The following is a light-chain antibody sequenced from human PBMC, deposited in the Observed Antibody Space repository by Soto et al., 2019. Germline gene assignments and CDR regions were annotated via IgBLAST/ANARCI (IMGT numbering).Light chain of an antibody. V-gene: IGKV3-11*01. CDR2: GAS. CDR1: QSVSIY. J-gene: IGKJ5*01. Sequence: ESVLTQSPGTLSLSPGERATLSCRASQSVSIYLAWYQQTPGQAPRLLIYGASSRATGIPARFSGSGSGTEFTLTISSLQSEDSGVYYCQQRSNWPPITFGQGTRLEIK. CDR3: QQRSNWPPIT.